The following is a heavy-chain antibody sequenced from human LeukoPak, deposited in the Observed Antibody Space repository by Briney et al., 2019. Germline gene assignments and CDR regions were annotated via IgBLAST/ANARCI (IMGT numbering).Heavy chain of an antibody. CDR2: IYHSGST. D-gene: IGHD2-2*01. Sequence: SETLSLTCTVSGGSISSSSYYWGWIRQPPGKGLEWIGSIYHSGSTYYNPSLKSRVTISVDTSKNQFSLKLSSVTAADTAVYYCARLRGSSTSHMDVWGKGTTVTVSS. CDR1: GGSISSSSYY. J-gene: IGHJ6*03. CDR3: ARLRGSSTSHMDV. V-gene: IGHV4-39*07.